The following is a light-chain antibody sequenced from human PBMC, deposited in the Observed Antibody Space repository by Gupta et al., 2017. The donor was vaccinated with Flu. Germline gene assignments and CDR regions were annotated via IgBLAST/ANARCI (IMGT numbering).Light chain of an antibody. V-gene: IGLV2-14*03. J-gene: IGLJ2*01. CDR2: DVD. Sequence: HSALTQPASASGSPGPSITISCPGTGPDFRAYNYVSWYQHPPGKAPKLIIFDVDNRPSGVPARFSGSKYGATASLTIAGLQTEDGSHYYCASKTDSNIHVVFGGGTKLTVL. CDR1: GPDFRAYNY. CDR3: ASKTDSNIHVV.